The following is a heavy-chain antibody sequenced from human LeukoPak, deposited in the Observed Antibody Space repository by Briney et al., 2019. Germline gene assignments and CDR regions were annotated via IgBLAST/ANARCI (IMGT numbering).Heavy chain of an antibody. CDR1: GGTFSSYA. CDR2: IIPIFGTA. J-gene: IGHJ4*02. Sequence: SVKVSCKASGGTFSSYAISWVRQAPGQGLEWMGGIIPIFGTANYAQKFQGRVTITTDESTSTAYMELSSLRSEDPAVYSCARPAYNWNDWVLDYWGQGTLVTVS. CDR3: ARPAYNWNDWVLDY. V-gene: IGHV1-69*05. D-gene: IGHD1-20*01.